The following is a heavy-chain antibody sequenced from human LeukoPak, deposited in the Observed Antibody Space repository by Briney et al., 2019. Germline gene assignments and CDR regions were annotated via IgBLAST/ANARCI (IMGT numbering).Heavy chain of an antibody. D-gene: IGHD1-26*01. J-gene: IGHJ4*02. CDR1: GFTFSSYA. Sequence: GGSLRLSCAASGFTFSSYAMSWVRQAPGKGLEWGSSISGSGGNTFYADSVKGRFTISRDNSKNTLYLQLNSLRVEDTAAYHCAKGGGGGSYHYFAYWGQGTLVTVSS. V-gene: IGHV3-23*01. CDR2: ISGSGGNT. CDR3: AKGGGGGSYHYFAY.